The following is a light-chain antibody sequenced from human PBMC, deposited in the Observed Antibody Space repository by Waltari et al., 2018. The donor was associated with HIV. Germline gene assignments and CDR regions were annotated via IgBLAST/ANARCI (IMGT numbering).Light chain of an antibody. CDR1: QSVTTN. CDR2: GAS. Sequence: EIVMTQSPATLSVSPGERATLSCRASQSVTTNLAWYQQKPGPAPRVLNYGASTRASGIPARFSGSGSGTEFTLTSSSLQPEDFAVYYCQQYHNWPPSWTFDQGTKVEIK. CDR3: QQYHNWPPSWT. J-gene: IGKJ1*01. V-gene: IGKV3-15*01.